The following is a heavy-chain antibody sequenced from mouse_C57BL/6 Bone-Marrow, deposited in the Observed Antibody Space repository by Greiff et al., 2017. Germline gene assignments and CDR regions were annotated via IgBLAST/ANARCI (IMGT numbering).Heavy chain of an antibody. V-gene: IGHV5-9-1*02. CDR2: ISSGGDYI. J-gene: IGHJ3*01. CDR1: GFTFSSYA. Sequence: SGEGLVKPGGSLKLSCAASGFTFSSYAMSWVRQTPEKRLEWVAYISSGGDYIYYADTVKGRFTISRGNARNTLYLQMSSLKSEDTAMYYCTRVGPWFAYWGQGTLVTVSA. CDR3: TRVGPWFAY.